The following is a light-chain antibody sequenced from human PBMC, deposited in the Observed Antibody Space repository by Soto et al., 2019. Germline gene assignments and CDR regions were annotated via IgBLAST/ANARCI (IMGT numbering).Light chain of an antibody. J-gene: IGLJ2*01. V-gene: IGLV1-51*01. CDR1: SSNIGNNY. CDR3: ETGNSSRGAGF. CDR2: DNN. Sequence: QSVLTQPPSVSAAPGQKVTISCSGSSSNIGNNYVSWYQQLPGTAPKLLIYDNNKRPSGIPDRFSGSKSGTSATLGITGLQAGDGGEYNGETGNSSRGAGFFGGGTKL.